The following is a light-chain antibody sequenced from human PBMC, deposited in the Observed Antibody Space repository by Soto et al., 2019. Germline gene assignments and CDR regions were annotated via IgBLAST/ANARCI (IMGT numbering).Light chain of an antibody. V-gene: IGKV1-6*01. J-gene: IGKJ1*01. Sequence: IQMAQVPSSPPASVGDRDTITFRGSQGIRSDLGWYQQKPREVPRLLIYNASTLQSGVPSRLSGSASGAVFTLTVSSLQPEDSATYYCLHDYNYPQTFGQGTKVDIK. CDR1: QGIRSD. CDR3: LHDYNYPQT. CDR2: NAS.